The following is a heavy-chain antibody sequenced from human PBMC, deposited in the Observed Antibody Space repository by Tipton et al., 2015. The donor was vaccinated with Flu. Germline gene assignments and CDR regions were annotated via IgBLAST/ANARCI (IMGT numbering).Heavy chain of an antibody. CDR2: LYHSGST. D-gene: IGHD4-11*01. Sequence: TLSLTCAVSGYSISSGYYWGWTRQSPGKGLEWIASLYHSGSTYYNPSLKSRVTISVDTSKNQFSLSLSSVTAADTAVYYCARRAYSNYVSDPKSCFDPWGQGTLVTVSS. CDR3: ARRAYSNYVSDPKSCFDP. J-gene: IGHJ5*02. V-gene: IGHV4-38-2*01. CDR1: GYSISSGYY.